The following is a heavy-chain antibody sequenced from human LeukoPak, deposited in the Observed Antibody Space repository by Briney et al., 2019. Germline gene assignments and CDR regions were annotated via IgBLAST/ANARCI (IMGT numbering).Heavy chain of an antibody. CDR1: GFSVSSNY. CDR3: FSLTYDY. Sequence: PGGSLRLSCAASGFSVSSNYMTWVRQAPGKGLEWVSVIYSGGSTYYADSVKGRFTISRDDSKNTLYLQMNSLRAEDTAVYYCFSLTYDYWGQGTLSPSPQ. J-gene: IGHJ4*02. D-gene: IGHD4/OR15-4a*01. CDR2: IYSGGST. V-gene: IGHV3-53*01.